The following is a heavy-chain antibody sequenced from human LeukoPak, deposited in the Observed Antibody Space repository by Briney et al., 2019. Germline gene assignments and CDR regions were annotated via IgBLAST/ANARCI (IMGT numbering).Heavy chain of an antibody. CDR1: GGSISSGSYY. CDR3: AGDQGGWDPYYFDY. D-gene: IGHD6-19*01. J-gene: IGHJ4*02. Sequence: PSQTLSLTCTVSGGSISSGSYYWSWIRQPAGKGLEWIGRIYTSGSTNYNPSLKSRVTISVDTSKNQFSLKLSSVTAADTAVYYCAGDQGGWDPYYFDYWGQGTLVTVSS. CDR2: IYTSGST. V-gene: IGHV4-61*02.